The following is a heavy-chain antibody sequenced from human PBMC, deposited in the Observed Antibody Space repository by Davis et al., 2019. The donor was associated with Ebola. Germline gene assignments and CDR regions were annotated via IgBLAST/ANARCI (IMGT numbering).Heavy chain of an antibody. CDR2: IYYSWST. J-gene: IGHJ5*02. D-gene: IGHD2-2*01. V-gene: IGHV4-39*01. Sequence: SETLSLTCSVSGDSISSSSYYWGWVRQPPGKGLEWIGSIYYSWSTYYNPSLKSRVTLSVDTSKNEFSVRLNSVTAADTAVYYCVRQRFQLINWFDLWGQGTLVTVSS. CDR1: GDSISSSSYY. CDR3: VRQRFQLINWFDL.